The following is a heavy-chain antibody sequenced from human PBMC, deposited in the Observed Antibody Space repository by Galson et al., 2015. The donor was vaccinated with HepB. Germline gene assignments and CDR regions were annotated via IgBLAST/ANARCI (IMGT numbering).Heavy chain of an antibody. V-gene: IGHV3-23*01. D-gene: IGHD6-19*01. J-gene: IGHJ6*02. CDR2: ISGSGGST. CDR3: AKEQVPLEQWRRHRGRHYYYGMDV. Sequence: SLRLSCAASGFTFSSYAMSWVRQAPGKGLEWVSAISGSGGSTYYADSVKGRFTISRDNSKNTLYLQMNSLRAEDTAVYYCAKEQVPLEQWRRHRGRHYYYGMDVWGQGTTVTVSS. CDR1: GFTFSSYA.